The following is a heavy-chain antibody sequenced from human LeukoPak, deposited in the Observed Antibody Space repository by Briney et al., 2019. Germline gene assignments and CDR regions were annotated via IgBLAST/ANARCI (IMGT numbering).Heavy chain of an antibody. Sequence: PSETLSLTCTVSGGSISSYYWSWIRQPPGKGLEWIGYIYYSGSTNYNPSLKSRVTISVDTSKNQFSLKLSSVTAADTAVYYCARHLLGLYDSSLWIDYWGQGTLVTVSS. J-gene: IGHJ4*02. D-gene: IGHD3-22*01. CDR1: GGSISSYY. CDR3: ARHLLGLYDSSLWIDY. V-gene: IGHV4-59*08. CDR2: IYYSGST.